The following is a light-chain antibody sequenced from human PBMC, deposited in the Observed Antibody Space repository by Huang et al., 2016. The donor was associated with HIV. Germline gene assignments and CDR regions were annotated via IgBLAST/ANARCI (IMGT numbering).Light chain of an antibody. CDR3: MQGTHSPPGT. V-gene: IGKV2-30*01. Sequence: DVVLTQSPLSLPVTLGQPASISCSSSQSLIYSDGNTNLNWFQQRPGQSPRRLIYKVSNRDSWVPDRFSGSGSGTDFTLKISRVEAEDVGVYFCMQGTHSPPGTFGQGTKVDIK. CDR2: KVS. J-gene: IGKJ1*01. CDR1: QSLIYSDGNTN.